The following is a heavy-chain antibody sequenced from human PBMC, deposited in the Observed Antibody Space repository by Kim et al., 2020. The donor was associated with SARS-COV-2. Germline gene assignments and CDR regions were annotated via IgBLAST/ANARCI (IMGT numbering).Heavy chain of an antibody. Sequence: GGSLRLSCAASGFTFSSYAMSWVRQAPGKGLEWVAAISGSGGSTYYADSVKGRFTISRDNSKNTLYLQMDSLRAEDTAIYYCAKDLSGLAKDNWGQGTLVAVSS. CDR1: GFTFSSYA. CDR3: AKDLSGLAKDN. J-gene: IGHJ4*02. D-gene: IGHD3-10*01. V-gene: IGHV3-23*01. CDR2: ISGSGGST.